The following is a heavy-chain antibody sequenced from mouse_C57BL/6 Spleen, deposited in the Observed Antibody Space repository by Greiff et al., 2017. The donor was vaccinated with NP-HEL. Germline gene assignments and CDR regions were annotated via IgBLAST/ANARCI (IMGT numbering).Heavy chain of an antibody. CDR3: AKNYYGSSLWYFDV. V-gene: IGHV2-4*01. CDR2: IWSGGST. J-gene: IGHJ1*03. Sequence: VQLQQSGPGLVQPSQSLSITCTVSGFSLTSYGVHWVRQPPGKGLEWLGVIWSGGSTDYNAAFISRLSISKENSKSQVFLKMKRLQADDTAIYYCAKNYYGSSLWYFDVWGTGTTVTVSS. CDR1: GFSLTSYG. D-gene: IGHD1-1*01.